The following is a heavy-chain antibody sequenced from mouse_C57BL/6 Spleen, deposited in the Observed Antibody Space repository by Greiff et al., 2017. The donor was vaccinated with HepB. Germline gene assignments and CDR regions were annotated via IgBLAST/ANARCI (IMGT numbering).Heavy chain of an antibody. V-gene: IGHV1-80*01. Sequence: VQLQQSGAELVKPGASVKISCKASGYAFSSYWLNWVKQRPGKGLEWSGQIYPGDGDTNYNGKFKGKATLTADKSSSTAYMQRNSLTSEDSSVYFGARYDGDIFYCAMDYWGQGTSVTVSS. D-gene: IGHD2-3*01. CDR3: ARYDGDIFYCAMDY. CDR1: GYAFSSYW. CDR2: IYPGDGDT. J-gene: IGHJ4*01.